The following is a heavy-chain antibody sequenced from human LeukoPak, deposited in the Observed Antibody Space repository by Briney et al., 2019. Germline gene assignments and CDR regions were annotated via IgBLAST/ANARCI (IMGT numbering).Heavy chain of an antibody. Sequence: SETLSLTCTVSGGSISSYYWSWIRQPPGKGLEWIGYIYYSGSTNHNPSLKSRVTISVDTSKNQFSLKLSSVTAADTAVYYCACLKTTVTTFWFDPWGQGTLVTVSS. CDR2: IYYSGST. J-gene: IGHJ5*02. CDR1: GGSISSYY. V-gene: IGHV4-59*08. D-gene: IGHD4-17*01. CDR3: ACLKTTVTTFWFDP.